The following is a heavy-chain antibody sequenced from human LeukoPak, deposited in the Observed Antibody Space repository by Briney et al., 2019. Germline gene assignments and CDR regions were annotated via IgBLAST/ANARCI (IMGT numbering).Heavy chain of an antibody. CDR3: AIQGDSSSSEGFDP. CDR2: IYYSGST. D-gene: IGHD6-6*01. Sequence: QPSETLSLTCTVSGGSISSSSYYWGWIRQPPGKGLEWIGSIYYSGSTYYNPSLKSRVTISVDTSKNQFSLKLSSVTAADTAVYYCAIQGDSSSSEGFDPWGQGTLVTVSS. CDR1: GGSISSSSYY. V-gene: IGHV4-39*07. J-gene: IGHJ5*02.